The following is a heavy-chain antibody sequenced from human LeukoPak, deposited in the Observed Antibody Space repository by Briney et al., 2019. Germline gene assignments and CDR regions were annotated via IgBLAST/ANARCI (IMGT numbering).Heavy chain of an antibody. V-gene: IGHV3-66*01. CDR1: GFTFSTFS. CDR2: IYSGGST. J-gene: IGHJ4*02. CDR3: ARDGAVLTGYYDY. D-gene: IGHD3-9*01. Sequence: GGSLRLSCVASGFTFSTFSMNWVRQAPGKGLEWVSTIYSGGSTYYADSVTGRFTISRDNSKNTLYLQMNSLRADDTAVYYCARDGAVLTGYYDYWGQGTLVTVSS.